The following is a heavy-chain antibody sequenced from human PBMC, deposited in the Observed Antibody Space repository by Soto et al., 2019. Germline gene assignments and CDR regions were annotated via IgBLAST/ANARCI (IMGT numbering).Heavy chain of an antibody. CDR3: AKVISTGIHRGYLDY. Sequence: EVQLLESGGGFVQPGGSLRLSCAASGFTFNDYAMSWVRQAPGKGLEWVSLIGDSGGMPYYPESVKGRFTISRDTSRNTLYLQMNSLRVEDTAVYYCAKVISTGIHRGYLDYWGQGTLVAVSS. CDR2: IGDSGGMP. D-gene: IGHD3-10*01. J-gene: IGHJ4*02. V-gene: IGHV3-23*01. CDR1: GFTFNDYA.